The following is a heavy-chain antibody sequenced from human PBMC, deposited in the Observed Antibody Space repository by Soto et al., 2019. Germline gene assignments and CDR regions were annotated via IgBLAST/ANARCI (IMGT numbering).Heavy chain of an antibody. J-gene: IGHJ4*02. V-gene: IGHV1-8*01. Sequence: ASVKVSCKVSGYTVTSYDINWVRQATGQGLEWMGWMNPNSGNTGYAQKFQGRVTMTTDTSTSTAYMELRSLRSDDTAVYYCARVLDDSSGYYYHDNKYYFGYWVQGTLVTVSS. CDR1: GYTVTSYD. CDR3: ARVLDDSSGYYYHDNKYYFGY. D-gene: IGHD3-22*01. CDR2: MNPNSGNT.